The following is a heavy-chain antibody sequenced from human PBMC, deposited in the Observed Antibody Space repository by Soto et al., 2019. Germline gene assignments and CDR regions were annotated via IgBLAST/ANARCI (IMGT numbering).Heavy chain of an antibody. V-gene: IGHV3-30*03. CDR1: EFTFSSYG. CDR3: AISPMAIDHLDY. J-gene: IGHJ4*02. D-gene: IGHD2-21*01. Sequence: PGRSLRLSCAACEFTFSSYGMHWVRQAPGKGLEWVAVISYDGSNKYYADSVKGRFTISRDNSKNTLYLQMNSLRAEDTAVYYCAISPMAIDHLDYWGQGTLVTVSS. CDR2: ISYDGSNK.